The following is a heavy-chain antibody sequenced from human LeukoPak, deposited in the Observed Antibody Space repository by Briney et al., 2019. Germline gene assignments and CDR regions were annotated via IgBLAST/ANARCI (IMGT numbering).Heavy chain of an antibody. CDR1: GGTFSSYA. CDR2: IIPIFGTA. V-gene: IGHV1-69*13. CDR3: ARSRRLRFLEWLFPFDY. J-gene: IGHJ4*02. Sequence: SVKVSCKASGGTFSSYAISWVRQAPGQGLEWMGGIIPIFGTANYAQKFQGRVTITADESTSTAYMELSSLRSEDTAVYYCARSRRLRFLEWLFPFDYWGQGTLVTVSS. D-gene: IGHD3-3*01.